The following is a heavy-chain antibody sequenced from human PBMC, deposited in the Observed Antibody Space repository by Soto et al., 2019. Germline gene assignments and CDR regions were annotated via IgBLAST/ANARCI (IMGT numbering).Heavy chain of an antibody. CDR3: ARHGGTFDP. D-gene: IGHD1-7*01. V-gene: IGHV3-11*01. CDR2: ITTSGITM. Sequence: QVQLVESGGGLVKPGGSLRLSCAASGFIVSDYDMTWIRQAPGKGLEWVSCITTSGITMYYTDSMKGRFTISRDNAKNSVYLQMNNLRDEDTAIYYCARHGGTFDPWGQGTLVSVSS. J-gene: IGHJ5*02. CDR1: GFIVSDYD.